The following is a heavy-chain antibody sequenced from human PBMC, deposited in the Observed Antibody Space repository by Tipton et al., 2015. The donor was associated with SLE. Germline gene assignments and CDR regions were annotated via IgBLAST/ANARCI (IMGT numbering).Heavy chain of an antibody. J-gene: IGHJ5*02. CDR1: GGSISGYY. V-gene: IGHV4-4*07. CDR2: IYASGNT. CDR3: ARSPYSSDWFPWFGP. D-gene: IGHD6-19*01. Sequence: TLSLTCTVSGGSISGYYWSWIRQPAGKGLEWIGQIYASGNTRYNPSLKSRVTMSVDTSKNQFSLILSSVTAADTAVYFCARSPYSSDWFPWFGPWGRGTLVSVAS.